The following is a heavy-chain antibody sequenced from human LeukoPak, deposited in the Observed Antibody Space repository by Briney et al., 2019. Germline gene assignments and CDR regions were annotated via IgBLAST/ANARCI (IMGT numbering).Heavy chain of an antibody. V-gene: IGHV4-59*01. CDR3: ASRSSIWSGYQDTLYYFDS. CDR1: GASNSLYY. J-gene: IGHJ4*02. Sequence: SETLSLTCTVSGASNSLYYWSWIRQPPGKGLEWIGYISYSGSANYNPSLKSRVTISVDTSKNQFSLNLRSVTAADTAVYYCASRSSIWSGYQDTLYYFDSWGQGTLVTVSS. CDR2: ISYSGSA. D-gene: IGHD3-3*01.